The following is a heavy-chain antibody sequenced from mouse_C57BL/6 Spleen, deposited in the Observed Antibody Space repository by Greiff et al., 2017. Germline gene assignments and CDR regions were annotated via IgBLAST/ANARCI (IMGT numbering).Heavy chain of an antibody. CDR2: INPNNGGT. V-gene: IGHV1-18*01. CDR3: ARWHDGLLDY. J-gene: IGHJ2*01. D-gene: IGHD2-3*01. CDR1: GYTFTDYN. Sequence: VQLQQSGPELVKPGASVKIPCKASGYTFTDYNMDWVKQSHGKSLEWIGDINPNNGGTIYNQKFKGKATLTVDKSSSTAYMELRSLTSEDTAVYYCARWHDGLLDYWGQGTTLTVSS.